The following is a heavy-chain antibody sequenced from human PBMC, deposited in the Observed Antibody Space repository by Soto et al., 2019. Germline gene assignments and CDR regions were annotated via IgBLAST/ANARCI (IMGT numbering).Heavy chain of an antibody. J-gene: IGHJ4*02. CDR1: GFTFSTYG. CDR3: AREVNYNRGGNYFGY. V-gene: IGHV3-33*01. CDR2: IWSDGSNK. Sequence: QVRLMESGGGVVQPGTSLRLSCAGSGFTFSTYGMHWVRQAPGKGLEWVAVIWSDGSNKYYGDSVKGRFTISRDNSKNPLYLQMDSLRVEDTAVYYCAREVNYNRGGNYFGYWGQGTLVTVSS. D-gene: IGHD3-10*01.